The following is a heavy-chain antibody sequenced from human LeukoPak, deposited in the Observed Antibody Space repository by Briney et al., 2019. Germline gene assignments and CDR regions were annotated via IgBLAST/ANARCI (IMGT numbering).Heavy chain of an antibody. CDR1: GFTFSSYA. CDR3: AKQNGGSYSSGAFDI. J-gene: IGHJ3*02. D-gene: IGHD1-26*01. V-gene: IGHV3-23*01. Sequence: GGSLRLSCAASGFTFSSYAMSWVRQARGKGREWVSAISGSGGSTYYADSVKGGFTISRHNSKNTLYLQMNSLRAEDTAVYYCAKQNGGSYSSGAFDIWGQGTMVTVSS. CDR2: ISGSGGST.